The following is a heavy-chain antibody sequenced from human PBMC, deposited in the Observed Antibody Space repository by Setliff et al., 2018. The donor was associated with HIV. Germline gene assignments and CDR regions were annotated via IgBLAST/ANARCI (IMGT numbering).Heavy chain of an antibody. CDR3: GKHPIEPGSFGWFDP. CDR1: GGSITTGSYY. Sequence: PSETLSLTCTVSGGSITTGSYYWSWIRQPAGQGLEWIGHIYASDSSGSTNYNPSLKSRVTISLDTSKNQFSLKLNYVTAADTALYYCGKHPIEPGSFGWFDPWSQGTLVTV. D-gene: IGHD3-10*01. J-gene: IGHJ5*02. V-gene: IGHV4-61*09. CDR2: IYASDSSGST.